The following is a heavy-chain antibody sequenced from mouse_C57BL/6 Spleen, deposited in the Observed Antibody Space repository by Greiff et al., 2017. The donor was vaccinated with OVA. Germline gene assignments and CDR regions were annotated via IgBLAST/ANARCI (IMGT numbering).Heavy chain of an antibody. D-gene: IGHD1-1*01. J-gene: IGHJ3*01. Sequence: VQLQQSGPELVKPGASVTISCTASGYAFSSSWMNWVKQRPGEGLVWIGRIYPGDGDTNYNGKFKGKATLTADKSSSTAYMQLSSLTSEDSAVDFCASYYYGSSHWFAYWGQGTLVTVSA. CDR2: IYPGDGDT. CDR1: GYAFSSSW. V-gene: IGHV1-82*01. CDR3: ASYYYGSSHWFAY.